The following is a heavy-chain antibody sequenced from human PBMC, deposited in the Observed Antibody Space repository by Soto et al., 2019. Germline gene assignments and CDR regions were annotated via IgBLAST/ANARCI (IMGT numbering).Heavy chain of an antibody. CDR3: ARGPATVTTIDWFDP. V-gene: IGHV4-30-2*01. Sequence: PSEILSLTCAVSGGSISSGGYSWSWIRQPPAKGLEWIGYIYHSGSTYYNPSLKSRVTISVDRSKNQFSLKLSSVTAADTAVYYCARGPATVTTIDWFDPWGQGTLVTVSS. J-gene: IGHJ5*02. CDR1: GGSISSGGYS. D-gene: IGHD4-17*01. CDR2: IYHSGST.